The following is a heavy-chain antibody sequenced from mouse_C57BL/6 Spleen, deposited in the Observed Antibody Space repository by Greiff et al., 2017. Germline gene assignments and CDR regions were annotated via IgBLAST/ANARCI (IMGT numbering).Heavy chain of an antibody. CDR1: GYTFTSYW. Sequence: QVQLQQPGAELVKPGASVKLSCKASGYTFTSYWMHWVKQRPGQGLEWVGMIHPNSGSTNYNEKFKSKATLTVDKSSSTAYMQLSSLTSEDSAVYYCARGELGLYFDYWGQGTTLTVSS. CDR3: ARGELGLYFDY. V-gene: IGHV1-64*01. CDR2: IHPNSGST. D-gene: IGHD4-1*01. J-gene: IGHJ2*01.